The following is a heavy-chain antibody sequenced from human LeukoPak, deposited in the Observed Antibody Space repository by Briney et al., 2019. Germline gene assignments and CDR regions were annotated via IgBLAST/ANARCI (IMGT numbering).Heavy chain of an antibody. CDR1: GGSFSGYY. CDR2: INHSGST. Sequence: PSETLSLTCAVYGGSFSGYYWSWIRQPPGKGLEWIGEINHSGSTNYNPSLKSRVTISVDTSKNQFSLKLSSMTAADTAVYYCARHFAGPGTYTPYFGMDVWGQGATVTVSS. V-gene: IGHV4-34*01. D-gene: IGHD3-3*02. CDR3: ARHFAGPGTYTPYFGMDV. J-gene: IGHJ6*02.